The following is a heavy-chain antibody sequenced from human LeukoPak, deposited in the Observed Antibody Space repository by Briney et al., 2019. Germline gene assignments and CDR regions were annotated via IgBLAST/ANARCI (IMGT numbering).Heavy chain of an antibody. D-gene: IGHD2-21*01. Sequence: GGSLRLSCTASGFTFSNYDMTWVRQAPGKGLEWVSSISTSGAKTYYGDSVEGRFTISRDNSKNTLYLEMNSLRADDTAIYYCAKGRRVVVPTTSCDSWGQGIQVTVSS. CDR2: ISTSGAKT. V-gene: IGHV3-23*01. CDR1: GFTFSNYD. CDR3: AKGRRVVVPTTSCDS. J-gene: IGHJ5*01.